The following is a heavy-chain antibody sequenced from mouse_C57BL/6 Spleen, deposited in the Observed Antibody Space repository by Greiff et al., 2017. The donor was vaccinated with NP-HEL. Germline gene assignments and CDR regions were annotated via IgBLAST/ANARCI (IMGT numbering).Heavy chain of an antibody. CDR2: IRSKSSNYAT. V-gene: IGHV10-3*01. J-gene: IGHJ2*01. CDR3: VRERGLGYYFDY. D-gene: IGHD4-1*01. Sequence: DVKLVESGGGLVQPKGSLKLSCAASGFTFNTYAMHWVRQAPGKGLEWVARIRSKSSNYATYYADSVKDRFTISRDDSQSMLYLQMNNLKTEDTAMDHCVRERGLGYYFDYWGQGTTLTVSS. CDR1: GFTFNTYA.